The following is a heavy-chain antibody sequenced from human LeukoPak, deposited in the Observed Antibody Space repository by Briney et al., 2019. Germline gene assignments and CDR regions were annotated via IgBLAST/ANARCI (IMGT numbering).Heavy chain of an antibody. Sequence: HPGGSLRLSCAASGFTFSDYWMNWIRQAPGKGLEWVARIMKDGNEKYYVESIKGRFTISRDNAKNALYLQMNGLRAEDTGVYYCARGYLDPWGQGTLVTVSS. CDR2: IMKDGNEK. V-gene: IGHV3-7*01. CDR3: ARGYLDP. D-gene: IGHD1-1*01. CDR1: GFTFSDYW. J-gene: IGHJ5*02.